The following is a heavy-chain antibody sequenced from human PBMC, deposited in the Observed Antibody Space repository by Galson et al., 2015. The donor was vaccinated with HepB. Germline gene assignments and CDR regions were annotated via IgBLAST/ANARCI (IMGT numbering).Heavy chain of an antibody. CDR1: GGTFSSYA. V-gene: IGHV1-69*13. CDR2: IIPIFGTA. Sequence: SVKVSCKASGGTFSSYAISWVRQAPGQGLEWMGGIIPIFGTANYAQKLQGRVTITADESTSTAYMELSSLRPEDTAVYYCARDPPYCSGGSCSDAFDIWGQGTMVTVSS. CDR3: ARDPPYCSGGSCSDAFDI. J-gene: IGHJ3*02. D-gene: IGHD2-15*01.